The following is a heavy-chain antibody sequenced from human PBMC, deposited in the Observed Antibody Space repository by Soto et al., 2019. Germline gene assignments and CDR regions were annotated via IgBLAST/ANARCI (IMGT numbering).Heavy chain of an antibody. CDR1: GFTFSSYA. V-gene: IGHV3-23*01. CDR3: ANRNHGMDV. CDR2: ISGRGGST. J-gene: IGHJ6*02. Sequence: EVQLLESGGDLVQPGGSLRLSCATSGFTFSSYAMSWVRQAPGKGLEWVSEISGRGGSTYYADSVKGRFTISRDNSKNTLYLQMNCLRAEDTALYYSANRNHGMDVWGQGTTVTVSS.